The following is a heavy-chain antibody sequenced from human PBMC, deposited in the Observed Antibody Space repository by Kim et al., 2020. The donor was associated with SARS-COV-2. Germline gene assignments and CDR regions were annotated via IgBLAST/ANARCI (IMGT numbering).Heavy chain of an antibody. Sequence: GGSLRLSCAASGFTFSSYGMHWVRQAPGKGLEWVAVISYDGSNNYYADSVKGRFTISRDNSKNTLYLQMNSLRAEDTAVYYCASLVVWGGWFGVSPDYWGQGTLVTVSS. J-gene: IGHJ4*02. CDR2: ISYDGSNN. D-gene: IGHD3-10*01. V-gene: IGHV3-33*05. CDR1: GFTFSSYG. CDR3: ASLVVWGGWFGVSPDY.